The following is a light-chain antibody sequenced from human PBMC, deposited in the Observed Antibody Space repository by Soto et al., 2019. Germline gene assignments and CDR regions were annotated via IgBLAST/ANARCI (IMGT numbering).Light chain of an antibody. V-gene: IGLV2-14*01. CDR2: DVS. CDR1: SGDVGAYDF. Sequence: QSALTQPASVSGSPGQSITISCTGISGDVGAYDFVSWYQHHPGKAPRLVIYDVSRRPAGASDRFSGSKSGSTASLTISTLQAEDEADYYCVSFTVTYSYVFGTGTKVTVL. CDR3: VSFTVTYSYV. J-gene: IGLJ1*01.